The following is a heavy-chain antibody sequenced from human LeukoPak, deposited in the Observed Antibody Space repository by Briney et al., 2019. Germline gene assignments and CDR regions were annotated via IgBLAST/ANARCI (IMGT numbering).Heavy chain of an antibody. D-gene: IGHD3-10*01. Sequence: SGPTLVKPTQTLTLTCTFSGLSLSTSGVGVGWIRQPPGKALEWLALIYWNDDKRYSPSLKSRLTITKDTSKNQVVLTMTNMDPVDTATYYCAPYRSGSRWFDPWGQGTLVTVSS. CDR2: IYWNDDK. CDR3: APYRSGSRWFDP. V-gene: IGHV2-5*01. J-gene: IGHJ5*02. CDR1: GLSLSTSGVG.